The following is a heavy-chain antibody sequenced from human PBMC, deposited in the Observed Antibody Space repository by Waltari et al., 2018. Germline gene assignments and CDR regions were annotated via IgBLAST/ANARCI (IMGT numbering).Heavy chain of an antibody. Sequence: EVQLVESGGGLVQPGGSLRLPCAAFGFTFSRSSIHWVRQAPGKGLEWISYISSSSSPIYYADSVRGRFTISRDNAKNSVYLQMNSLRAEDTAVYYCARDPPVMVVGVSFDYWGQGTLVTVSS. CDR1: GFTFSRSS. V-gene: IGHV3-48*04. CDR2: ISSSSSPI. CDR3: ARDPPVMVVGVSFDY. D-gene: IGHD1-26*01. J-gene: IGHJ4*02.